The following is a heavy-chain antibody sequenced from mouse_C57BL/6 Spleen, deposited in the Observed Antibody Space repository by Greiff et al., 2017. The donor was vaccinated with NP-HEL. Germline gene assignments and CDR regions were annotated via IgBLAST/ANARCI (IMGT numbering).Heavy chain of an antibody. V-gene: IGHV3-6*01. CDR2: ISYDGSN. Sequence: ESGPGLVKPSQSLSLTCSVTGYSITSGYYWNWIRQFPGNKLEWMGYISYDGSNNYNPSLKNRISITRDTSKNQFFLKLNSVTTEDTATYYCAREDYGYDEGFAYWGQGTLVTVSA. D-gene: IGHD2-2*01. CDR3: AREDYGYDEGFAY. J-gene: IGHJ3*01. CDR1: GYSITSGYY.